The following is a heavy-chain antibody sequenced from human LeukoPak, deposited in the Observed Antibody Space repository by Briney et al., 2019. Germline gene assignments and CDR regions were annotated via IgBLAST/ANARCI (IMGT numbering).Heavy chain of an antibody. Sequence: PGGSLRLSCAASGFTFSSYEMNWVRQAPGKGLEWVSYISSSGSTIYYADSVKGRFTISRDNAKNSLYLQMNSLRDEDTAVYYCAREKWTDSSFYYVDFWGQGTLVTVSS. CDR2: ISSSGSTI. CDR3: AREKWTDSSFYYVDF. J-gene: IGHJ4*02. CDR1: GFTFSSYE. V-gene: IGHV3-48*03. D-gene: IGHD3-22*01.